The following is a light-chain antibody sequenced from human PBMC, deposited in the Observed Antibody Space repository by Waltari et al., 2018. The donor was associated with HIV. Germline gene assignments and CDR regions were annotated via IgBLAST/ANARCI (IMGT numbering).Light chain of an antibody. CDR3: CSYAGGTDWV. CDR1: SNDVASSNF. J-gene: IGLJ3*02. CDR2: EVT. V-gene: IGLV2-23*02. Sequence: QSALTQPASVSGSPGQSITISCTGTSNDVASSNFVSWYQQHPGKAPKLIMYEVTNRPSGVSNRFSGSKSGNTASLTISGLQLEDEAEYHCCSYAGGTDWVFGGGTKLTVL.